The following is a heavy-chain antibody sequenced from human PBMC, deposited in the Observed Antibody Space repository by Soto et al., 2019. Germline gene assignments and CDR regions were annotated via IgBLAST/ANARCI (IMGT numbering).Heavy chain of an antibody. CDR1: GGTFSSYT. D-gene: IGHD2-2*01. J-gene: IGHJ5*02. Sequence: GASVKVSCKASGGTFSSYTISWVRQAPGQGLEWMGRIIPILGIANYAQKFQGRVTITADKSTSTAYMELSSHRSEDPAVYYWAKDVFDKNERVVPARNWFDPWGQGTLVTVSS. CDR2: IIPILGIA. CDR3: AKDVFDKNERVVPARNWFDP. V-gene: IGHV1-69*04.